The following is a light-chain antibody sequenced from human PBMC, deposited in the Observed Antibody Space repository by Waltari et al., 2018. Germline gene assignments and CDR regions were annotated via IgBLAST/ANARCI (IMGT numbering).Light chain of an antibody. J-gene: IGKJ1*01. CDR2: YAN. CDR1: QGISSY. CDR3: QQGNSYPPT. V-gene: IGKV1-13*02. Sequence: IQMSQSPSSLSASVGDRVTITCRASQGISSYLNWYQQKPGKAPKLLIYYANSLASGVPSRFSGSGSGTEFTLTISSLQPEDFATYYCQQGNSYPPTFDQGTKVETK.